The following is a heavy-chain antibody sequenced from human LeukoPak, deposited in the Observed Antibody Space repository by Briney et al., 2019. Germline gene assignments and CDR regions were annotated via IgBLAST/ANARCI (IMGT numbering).Heavy chain of an antibody. CDR1: GYTFTSYG. D-gene: IGHD2-2*02. CDR2: ISAYNGNT. J-gene: IGHJ4*02. Sequence: ASLKVSCKASGYTFTSYGISWVRQAPGQGLEWMGCISAYNGNTNYAQKLQGRVTMTTDTSTSTAYMELRSLRSDDTAVYYCARDLGYCSSTSCYIWAYFDYWGQGTLVTVSS. V-gene: IGHV1-18*01. CDR3: ARDLGYCSSTSCYIWAYFDY.